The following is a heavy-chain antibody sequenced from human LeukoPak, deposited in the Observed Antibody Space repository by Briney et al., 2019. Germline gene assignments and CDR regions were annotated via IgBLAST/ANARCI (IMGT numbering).Heavy chain of an antibody. CDR2: IYYSGST. CDR1: GVSISSSSYY. D-gene: IGHD1-1*01. J-gene: IGHJ4*02. Sequence: SETLSLTCTVSGVSISSSSYYWGWIRQPPGKGLEWIGTIYYSGSTNYNPSLKSRVTMSVDTSKNQFSLKLSSVTAADTAVYYCARDRGTWNDDGFDYWGQGTLVTVSS. CDR3: ARDRGTWNDDGFDY. V-gene: IGHV4-39*07.